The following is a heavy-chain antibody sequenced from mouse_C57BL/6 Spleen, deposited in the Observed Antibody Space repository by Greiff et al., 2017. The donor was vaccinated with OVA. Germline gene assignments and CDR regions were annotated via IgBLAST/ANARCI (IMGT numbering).Heavy chain of an antibody. CDR1: GYAFTNYL. V-gene: IGHV1-54*01. D-gene: IGHD1-2*01. J-gene: IGHJ4*01. Sequence: VQLQQSGAELVRPGTSVKVSCKASGYAFTNYLIEWVKQRPGQGLEWIGVINPGSGGTTYNEKFKGKATLTADKSSSTAYMQLSSLTSEDSAVYFCARSNYYGSLYARDYWGQGTSVTVSS. CDR2: INPGSGGT. CDR3: ARSNYYGSLYARDY.